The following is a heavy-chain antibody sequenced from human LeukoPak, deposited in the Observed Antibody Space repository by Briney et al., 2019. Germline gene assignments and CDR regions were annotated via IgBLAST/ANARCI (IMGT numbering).Heavy chain of an antibody. D-gene: IGHD7-27*01. J-gene: IGHJ3*02. CDR2: IYYSGST. V-gene: IGHV4-59*08. Sequence: PSETLSLTCTVSGGSISSYYWSWIRQPPGKGLEWIGYIYYSGSTNYNPSLKSRVTISVDTSKNQFSLKLSSVTAADTAVYYCAGQDDEANWGSRELYAFDIWGQGTMVTVSS. CDR1: GGSISSYY. CDR3: AGQDDEANWGSRELYAFDI.